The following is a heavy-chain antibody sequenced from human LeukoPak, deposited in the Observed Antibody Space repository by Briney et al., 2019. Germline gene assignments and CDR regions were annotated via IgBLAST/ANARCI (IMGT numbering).Heavy chain of an antibody. V-gene: IGHV4-34*01. D-gene: IGHD3-9*01. CDR1: GGSFSGYY. CDR2: INHSGST. J-gene: IGHJ5*02. CDR3: ARNTRTRRYYVNQPSNWSDP. Sequence: SETLSLTCAVYGGSFSGYYWSWIRQPPGKGLEWIGEINHSGSTNYNPSLKSRVTISVDTSKNQFSLKLSSVTAADTAVYYCARNTRTRRYYVNQPSNWSDPWGQGTLVSVSS.